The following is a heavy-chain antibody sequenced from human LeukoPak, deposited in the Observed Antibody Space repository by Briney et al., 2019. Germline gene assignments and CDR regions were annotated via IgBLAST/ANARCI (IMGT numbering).Heavy chain of an antibody. V-gene: IGHV3-11*01. CDR2: ISSSGSTI. CDR1: GFTFSDYY. CDR3: AKDMRWELLGAFDI. J-gene: IGHJ3*02. Sequence: GGSLRLSCAASGFTFSDYYMSWIRQAPGKGLEWVSYISSSGSTIYYADSVKGRFTISRDNAKNSLYLQMNSLRAEDMALYYCAKDMRWELLGAFDIWGQGTMVTVSS. D-gene: IGHD1-26*01.